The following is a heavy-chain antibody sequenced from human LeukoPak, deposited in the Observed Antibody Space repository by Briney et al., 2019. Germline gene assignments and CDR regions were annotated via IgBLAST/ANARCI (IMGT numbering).Heavy chain of an antibody. V-gene: IGHV1-18*01. CDR1: GYTFTSYG. Sequence: GASVKVSCQASGYTFTSYGISWVRQAPGQGLEWMGWTSAYNGNTNYAQKLQGRVTMTKDTSTSTAYMELRSLRYDDTAVYYCARSLRYFDWHADAFDIWGQGTMVTVPS. J-gene: IGHJ3*02. CDR2: TSAYNGNT. D-gene: IGHD3-9*01. CDR3: ARSLRYFDWHADAFDI.